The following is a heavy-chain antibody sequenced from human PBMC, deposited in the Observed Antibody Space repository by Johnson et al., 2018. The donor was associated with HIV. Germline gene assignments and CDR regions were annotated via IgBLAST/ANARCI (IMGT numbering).Heavy chain of an antibody. V-gene: IGHV3-11*04. J-gene: IGHJ3*02. CDR2: ISSSGSSI. Sequence: QVQLVESGGGLVQPGGSLRLSCVASGFTFSEYYMSWIRQAPGKGLAWVAYISSSGSSISYADSVKGRFTISRDNSKNTLYLEMNSLRVEDTAVYYCAKVVTSSSSWQDDAFDIWGQGTVVTVSS. D-gene: IGHD6-13*01. CDR1: GFTFSEYY. CDR3: AKVVTSSSSWQDDAFDI.